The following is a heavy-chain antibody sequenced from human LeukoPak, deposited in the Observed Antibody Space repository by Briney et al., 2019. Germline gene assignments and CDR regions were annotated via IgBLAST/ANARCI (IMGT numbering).Heavy chain of an antibody. V-gene: IGHV3-23*01. CDR1: GFTFSSYA. CDR3: ATTSKGGDSRYYFDY. CDR2: ISGSGGST. J-gene: IGHJ4*02. Sequence: GGSLRLSCAASGFTFSSYAMSWVRQAPGKGLEWVSAISGSGGSTYYADSVKGRFTISRDDSKNTLYLQMNSLRAEDTAVYYCATTSKGGDSRYYFDYWGQGTLVTVSS. D-gene: IGHD2-21*01.